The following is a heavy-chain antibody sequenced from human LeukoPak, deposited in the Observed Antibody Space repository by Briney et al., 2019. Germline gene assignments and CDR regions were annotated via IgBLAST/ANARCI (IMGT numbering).Heavy chain of an antibody. J-gene: IGHJ4*02. Sequence: SETLSLTCTVSGGSISSGGYYWSWIRQPPGKGLEWIGYIYHSGSAYYNPSLKSRVTISVDRSKNQFSLKLSSVTAADTAVYYCARSDYGGNSVDYWGQGTLVTVSS. V-gene: IGHV4-30-2*01. CDR2: IYHSGSA. D-gene: IGHD4-23*01. CDR1: GGSISSGGYY. CDR3: ARSDYGGNSVDY.